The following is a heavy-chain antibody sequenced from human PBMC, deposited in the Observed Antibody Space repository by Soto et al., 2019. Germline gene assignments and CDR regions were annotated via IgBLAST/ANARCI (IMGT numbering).Heavy chain of an antibody. J-gene: IGHJ4*02. CDR3: ARISRPKVPAAIGY. Sequence: PGGPLRLSCAASGFTFSSYGMHWVRQAPGKGLEWVAVIWYDGSNKYYADSVKGRFTISRDNSKNTLYLQMNSLRAEDTAVYYCARISRPKVPAAIGYWGQGTLVTVSS. D-gene: IGHD2-2*01. V-gene: IGHV3-33*01. CDR2: IWYDGSNK. CDR1: GFTFSSYG.